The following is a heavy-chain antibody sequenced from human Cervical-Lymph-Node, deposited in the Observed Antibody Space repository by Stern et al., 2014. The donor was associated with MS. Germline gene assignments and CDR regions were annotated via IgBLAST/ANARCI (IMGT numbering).Heavy chain of an antibody. CDR2: IIPIFDAP. Sequence: QVQLVQSGAEVKKVGSSVKVSCKASGGTLSSHAISWVRQAPGQGLEWMGGIIPIFDAPHYAQKFQGRVRITSDESTNTAHMELSSLRSEDTAVYYCASGAHGMDVWGQGTAVTVSS. CDR3: ASGAHGMDV. D-gene: IGHD3-10*01. J-gene: IGHJ6*02. CDR1: GGTLSSHA. V-gene: IGHV1-69*01.